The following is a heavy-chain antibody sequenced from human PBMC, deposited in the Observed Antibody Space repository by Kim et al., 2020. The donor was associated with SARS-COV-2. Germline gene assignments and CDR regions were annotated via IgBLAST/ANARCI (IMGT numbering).Heavy chain of an antibody. Sequence: GGSLRLSCAASGFTFSSYAMTWVRQAPGKGLEWVSGITGSGYTTYYADSVKGRFTISRDTSKNTLYLQMNSLRAEDTAVYYCPTVYASGSYDWWFDPWGQGTLVTVSS. CDR2: ITGSGYTT. J-gene: IGHJ5*02. D-gene: IGHD3-10*01. CDR3: PTVYASGSYDWWFDP. CDR1: GFTFSSYA. V-gene: IGHV3-23*01.